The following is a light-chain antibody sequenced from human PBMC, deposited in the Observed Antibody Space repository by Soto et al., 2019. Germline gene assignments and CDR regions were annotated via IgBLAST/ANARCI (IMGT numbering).Light chain of an antibody. V-gene: IGKV3-20*01. CDR2: GAS. CDR1: QSVSSSY. CDR3: QQYGNSRWT. J-gene: IGKJ1*01. Sequence: EVVLTQSAGTLSLFPGERTTLSCRASQSVSSSYLAWYQQKPGQAPRLLIFGASSRATGIPDRFSGSGSGTDFILTISRLEPEDFAVYYCQQYGNSRWTFGQGTKVDIK.